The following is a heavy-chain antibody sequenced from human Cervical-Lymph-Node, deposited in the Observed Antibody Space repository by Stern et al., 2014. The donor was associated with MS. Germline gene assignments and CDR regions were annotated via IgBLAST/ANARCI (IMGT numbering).Heavy chain of an antibody. V-gene: IGHV4-59*01. Sequence: QDQLVQSGPGLVKPSETLSLTCTVSGGSISGYDFSWIRQPPGKGLEWIGHIYYSGRTNYMPALKSRVSISIDTPKNQFTLKLSSVTAADTAVYYCARSRDAYSPLAYWGQGALVTVSS. CDR3: ARSRDAYSPLAY. D-gene: IGHD5-24*01. CDR1: GGSISGYD. J-gene: IGHJ4*02. CDR2: IYYSGRT.